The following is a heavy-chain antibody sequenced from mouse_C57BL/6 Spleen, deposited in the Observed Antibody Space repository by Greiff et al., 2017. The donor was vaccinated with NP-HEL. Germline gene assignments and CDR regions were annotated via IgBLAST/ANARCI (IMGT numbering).Heavy chain of an antibody. J-gene: IGHJ4*01. CDR2: IYPGDGDT. D-gene: IGHD2-5*01. CDR1: GYAFSSSW. CDR3: ARRAYYSNYDAMDY. Sequence: VKLQQSGPELVKPGASVKISCKASGYAFSSSWMNWVKQRPGKGLEWIGRIYPGDGDTNYNGKFKGKATLTADKSSSTAYMQLSSLTSEDSAVYFCARRAYYSNYDAMDYWGQGTSVTVSS. V-gene: IGHV1-82*01.